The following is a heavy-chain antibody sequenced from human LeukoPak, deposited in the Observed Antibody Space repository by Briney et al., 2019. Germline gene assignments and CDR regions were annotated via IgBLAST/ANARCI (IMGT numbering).Heavy chain of an antibody. CDR2: VSGRGDST. D-gene: IGHD4-17*01. J-gene: IGHJ4*02. CDR1: GFTFNNYA. Sequence: GGSLRLSCAASGFTFNNYAMTWVRQAPGKGLEWVSAVSGRGDSTYYADSVKGRSTISRDNSKNTLYLQMNSLRAEDTAVYHCAKGDYADYFDYWGQGTLVTVSS. CDR3: AKGDYADYFDY. V-gene: IGHV3-23*01.